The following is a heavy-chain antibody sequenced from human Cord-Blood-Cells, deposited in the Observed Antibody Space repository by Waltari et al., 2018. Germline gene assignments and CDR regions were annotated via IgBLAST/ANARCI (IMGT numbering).Heavy chain of an antibody. D-gene: IGHD7-27*01. Sequence: QVQLQQWGAGLLKPSETLSLTCAVYGGSFSGYYWSWIRQPPGKGLEWIGEIYHSGSTNYNPSLKSRVTISVDTSKNQFSLKLSSVTAADTAVYYCARREANWGGEGNWFDPWGQGTLVTVSS. CDR1: GGSFSGYY. J-gene: IGHJ5*02. CDR3: ARREANWGGEGNWFDP. V-gene: IGHV4-34*01. CDR2: IYHSGST.